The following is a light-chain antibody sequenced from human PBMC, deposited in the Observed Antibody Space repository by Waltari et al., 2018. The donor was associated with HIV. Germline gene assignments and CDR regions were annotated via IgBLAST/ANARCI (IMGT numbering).Light chain of an antibody. CDR3: NSFSTSSTYV. V-gene: IGLV2-14*01. J-gene: IGLJ1*01. CDR1: SSDVGYFNY. Sequence: QSALTQPASVSGSPGQAITISCTGTSSDVGYFNYVSWYQQHPGKAPKLILYEVNNRPSGVSNNFSGSKSGYTASLTISGLRAEDEADYYCNSFSTSSTYVFGTGTRVTVL. CDR2: EVN.